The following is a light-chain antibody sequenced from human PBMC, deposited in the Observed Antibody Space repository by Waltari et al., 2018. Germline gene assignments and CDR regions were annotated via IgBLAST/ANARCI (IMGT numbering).Light chain of an antibody. V-gene: IGKV3-11*01. CDR3: QQRSNWNT. Sequence: ETVLTQSPVTLSLSPGEGATLSCKASQSVGSSLAWYQQKPGQAPMLLIYNASHRAAGIPARFSGSGSGTDFTLTISSLEPEDFAVYYCQQRSNWNTFGQGTKLEIK. CDR1: QSVGSS. CDR2: NAS. J-gene: IGKJ2*01.